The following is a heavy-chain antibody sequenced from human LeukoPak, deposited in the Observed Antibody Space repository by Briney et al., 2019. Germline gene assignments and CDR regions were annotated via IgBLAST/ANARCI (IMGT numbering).Heavy chain of an antibody. V-gene: IGHV3-7*01. D-gene: IGHD2-15*01. J-gene: IGHJ5*02. CDR3: ASGYCSGAGCPNWFDP. Sequence: PGGSLRLSCAASGFTFSSYWMSWVRQAPGKGLEWVANIKQDGSEKYYVDSVKGRFTISRDNAKNSLYLQMNGLRADDTAIYYCASGYCSGAGCPNWFDPWGQGTLVTVSS. CDR1: GFTFSSYW. CDR2: IKQDGSEK.